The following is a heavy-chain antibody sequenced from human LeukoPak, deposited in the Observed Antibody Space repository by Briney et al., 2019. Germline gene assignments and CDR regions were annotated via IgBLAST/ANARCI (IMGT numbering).Heavy chain of an antibody. CDR1: GGSFSGYY. J-gene: IGHJ4*02. CDR2: INHSGST. V-gene: IGHV4-34*01. D-gene: IGHD3-22*01. Sequence: SETLSLTCAVYGGSFSGYYWSWIRQPPGKGLEWIGEINHSGSTNYNPSLKSRVTISVDTSKNQFSLKLSSVTAADTAVYYCARDQSHYDSSGYYSFFDYWGQGTLVTVST. CDR3: ARDQSHYDSSGYYSFFDY.